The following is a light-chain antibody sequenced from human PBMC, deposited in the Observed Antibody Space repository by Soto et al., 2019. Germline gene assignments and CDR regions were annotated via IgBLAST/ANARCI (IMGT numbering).Light chain of an antibody. CDR1: QSVSMW. Sequence: DTQMTQSPSTLSASVGDRVTITCRASQSVSMWLAWYQQKPGKTPRLLIYAASNLESGVPSRFSGSGSGTKFTLTINGLQPEDAATCYCQQYNTYLTWTFGQGTKVDIK. J-gene: IGKJ1*01. CDR2: AAS. V-gene: IGKV1-5*01. CDR3: QQYNTYLTWT.